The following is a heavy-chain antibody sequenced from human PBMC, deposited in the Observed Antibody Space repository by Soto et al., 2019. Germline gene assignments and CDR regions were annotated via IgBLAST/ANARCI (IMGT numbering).Heavy chain of an antibody. CDR2: IYYSGST. CDR3: ARDRKNFDP. Sequence: TLSLTCTVSGGSISSYYWSWIRQPPGQGLEWIGYIYYSGSTNYNPSLKSRVTISVDTSKNQFSLKLSSVTAADTAVYYCARDRKNFDPWGQGTLVTVSS. J-gene: IGHJ5*02. CDR1: GGSISSYY. V-gene: IGHV4-59*01.